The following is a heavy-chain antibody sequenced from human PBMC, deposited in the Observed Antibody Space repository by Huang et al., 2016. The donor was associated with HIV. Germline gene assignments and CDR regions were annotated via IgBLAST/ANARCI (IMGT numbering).Heavy chain of an antibody. D-gene: IGHD6-19*01. V-gene: IGHV3-7*01. CDR3: TRTVVVAGRPNWFDP. CDR2: IKEDGRRK. CDR1: GFTLSSYW. J-gene: IGHJ5*02. Sequence: EVQVVESGGDLVQPGGSLRLSCAASGFTLSSYWMSWVRQPTGKGWEGVANIKEDGRRKYYGDSVKGRFTHSRDKANNSRYLQMNSLRAEDTAVYYCTRTVVVAGRPNWFDPWGQGTLVTVSS.